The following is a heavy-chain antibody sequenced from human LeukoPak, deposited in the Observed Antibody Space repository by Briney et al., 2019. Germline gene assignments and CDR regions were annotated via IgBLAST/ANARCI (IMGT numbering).Heavy chain of an antibody. V-gene: IGHV1-2*02. CDR2: INPNSGGT. J-gene: IGHJ4*02. D-gene: IGHD5-18*01. Sequence: ASVKVSCKASGYTFTGYYMHWVRQAPGQGLEWMGWINPNSGGTNYAQKFQGRVTMTRDTSISTAYMELSRLRSDDTAVYYCARDRGYSLSFGDPREFDYWGQGTLVTVSS. CDR3: ARDRGYSLSFGDPREFDY. CDR1: GYTFTGYY.